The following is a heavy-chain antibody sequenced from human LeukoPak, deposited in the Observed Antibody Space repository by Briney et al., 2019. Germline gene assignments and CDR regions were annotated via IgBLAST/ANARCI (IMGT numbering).Heavy chain of an antibody. CDR1: GGSISSYY. D-gene: IGHD3-9*01. V-gene: IGHV4-59*08. CDR2: IYYSGST. J-gene: IGHJ6*02. CDR3: ARHLDVDYYYGMDV. Sequence: SETLSLTCTVSGGSISSYYWSWIRQPPGKGLEWIGYIYYSGSTNYNPSLKSRVTISVDTSKNQLSLKLSSVTAADTAVYYCARHLDVDYYYGMDVWGQGTTVTVSS.